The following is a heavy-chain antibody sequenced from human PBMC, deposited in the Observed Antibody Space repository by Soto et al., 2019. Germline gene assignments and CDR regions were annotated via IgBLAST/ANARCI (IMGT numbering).Heavy chain of an antibody. Sequence: QVQLVQSGAEVKKPGASVKVSCKASGYTFTSYDINWVRQATGQGLEWMGWMNPNSGNTGYAQKFQGRVTMTSNTSLRTAYIELSSLRSEDTAVYYGARRYSSSWYYYYYGMDVWGQGTTVTVSS. D-gene: IGHD6-13*01. CDR2: MNPNSGNT. CDR3: ARRYSSSWYYYYYGMDV. V-gene: IGHV1-8*01. CDR1: GYTFTSYD. J-gene: IGHJ6*02.